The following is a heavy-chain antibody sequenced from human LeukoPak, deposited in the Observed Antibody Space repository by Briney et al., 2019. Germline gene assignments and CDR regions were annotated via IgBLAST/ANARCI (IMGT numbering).Heavy chain of an antibody. CDR2: INHIGST. Sequence: SETLSLTCAVYGGSFSGYYWSWIRQPPGKGLEWIGEINHIGSTNYNPSLKSRVTISVDTSKNQFSLKLSSVTAADTAVYYCARGGYDILTGYFDYWGQGTLVTVSS. CDR3: ARGGYDILTGYFDY. V-gene: IGHV4-34*01. CDR1: GGSFSGYY. J-gene: IGHJ4*02. D-gene: IGHD3-9*01.